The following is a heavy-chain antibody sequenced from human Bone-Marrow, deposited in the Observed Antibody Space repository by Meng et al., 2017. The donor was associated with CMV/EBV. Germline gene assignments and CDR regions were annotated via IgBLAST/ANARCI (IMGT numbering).Heavy chain of an antibody. CDR1: GGSISSYY. CDR3: ARGILIAAAGTNYYYGMDV. D-gene: IGHD6-13*01. V-gene: IGHV4-59*01. Sequence: SETLSLTCTVSGGSISSYYWSWIRQPPGKGLERIGYIYYSGSTNYNPSLKSRVTISVDTSKNQFSLKLSSVTAADTAVYYCARGILIAAAGTNYYYGMDVWGQGTTVTVSS. CDR2: IYYSGST. J-gene: IGHJ6*02.